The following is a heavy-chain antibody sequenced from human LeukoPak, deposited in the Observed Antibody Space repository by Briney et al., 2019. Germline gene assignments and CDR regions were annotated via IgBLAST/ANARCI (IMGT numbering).Heavy chain of an antibody. CDR3: AFVPWTTVTTIDY. CDR2: ISSSSSTI. V-gene: IGHV3-48*02. D-gene: IGHD4-17*01. J-gene: IGHJ4*02. CDR1: GFTFSSYS. Sequence: GSLRLSYAASGFTFSSYSMNWVRQAPGKGLEWVSYISSSSSTIYYADSVKGRFTISRDNAKNSLYLQMNSLRDEDTAVYYCAFVPWTTVTTIDYWGQGTLVTVSS.